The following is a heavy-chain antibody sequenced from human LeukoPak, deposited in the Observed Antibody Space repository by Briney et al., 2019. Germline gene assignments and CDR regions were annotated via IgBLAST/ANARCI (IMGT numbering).Heavy chain of an antibody. D-gene: IGHD3-22*01. CDR3: ARASYYYDSSGYFDLFDY. CDR2: IYTSGST. J-gene: IGHJ4*02. CDR1: GGSISSGSYY. V-gene: IGHV4-61*02. Sequence: SETLSLTCTVSGGSISSGSYYWSWIRQPAGKGLEWIGRIYTSGSTNYNPSLKGRVTISVDTSKNQFSLKLSSVTAADTAVYYCARASYYYDSSGYFDLFDYWGQGTLVTVSS.